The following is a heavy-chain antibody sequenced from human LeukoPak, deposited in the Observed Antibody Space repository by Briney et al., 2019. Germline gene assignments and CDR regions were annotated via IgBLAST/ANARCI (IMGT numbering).Heavy chain of an antibody. CDR2: ISGSGGSI. Sequence: GGSLRLSCAASGFTFSSYGMSWVRQAPGKGLEWVSAISGSGGSIYYADSVKGRFTISRDNSKNTLYLQMNSLRAEDTAVYYCVYGSGSYYSKSSFDYWGQGTLVTVSS. CDR1: GFTFSSYG. J-gene: IGHJ4*02. V-gene: IGHV3-23*01. CDR3: VYGSGSYYSKSSFDY. D-gene: IGHD3-10*01.